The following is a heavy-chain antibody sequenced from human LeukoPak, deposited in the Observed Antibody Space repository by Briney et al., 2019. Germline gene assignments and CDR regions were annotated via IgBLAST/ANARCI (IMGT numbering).Heavy chain of an antibody. CDR1: GGSISSYY. Sequence: SETLSLTCTVSGGSISSYYWSWIRQPAGKGLEWIGRIYTSGSTNYNPSLKSRVTISVDTSKNQFSLKLSSVTAADTAVYYCARGGSSGSYYYFDYWGQGTLVTVSS. V-gene: IGHV4-4*07. CDR3: ARGGSSGSYYYFDY. D-gene: IGHD6-19*01. J-gene: IGHJ4*02. CDR2: IYTSGST.